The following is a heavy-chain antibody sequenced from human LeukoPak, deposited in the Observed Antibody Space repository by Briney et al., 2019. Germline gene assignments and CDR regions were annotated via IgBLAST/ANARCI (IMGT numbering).Heavy chain of an antibody. J-gene: IGHJ4*02. D-gene: IGHD1-7*01. V-gene: IGHV3-7*01. Sequence: GGSLRLSCVASGFIFSSSWMSWVRQAPGKGLEWVANIKQDGSGKDYADSVKGRFTISRDNAKNSLYLQMNSLRAEDTAVYYCASMFNWNYGKDYWGQGTLVTVSS. CDR1: GFIFSSSW. CDR2: IKQDGSGK. CDR3: ASMFNWNYGKDY.